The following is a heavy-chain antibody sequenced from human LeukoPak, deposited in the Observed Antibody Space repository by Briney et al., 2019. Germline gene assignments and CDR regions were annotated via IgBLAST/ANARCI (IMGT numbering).Heavy chain of an antibody. D-gene: IGHD1-26*01. J-gene: IGHJ5*02. V-gene: IGHV5-51*01. CDR1: GYSLTSYW. CDR2: IYPGDSDT. CDR3: ARRRLGASYYNWFDP. Sequence: GESLKISCKGSGYSLTSYWTGWVRQMPGKGLEWMGIIYPGDSDTRYSPSFQGQVTISADKSISTAYLQWSSLKASDTAMYYCARRRLGASYYNWFDPWGQGTLVTVSS.